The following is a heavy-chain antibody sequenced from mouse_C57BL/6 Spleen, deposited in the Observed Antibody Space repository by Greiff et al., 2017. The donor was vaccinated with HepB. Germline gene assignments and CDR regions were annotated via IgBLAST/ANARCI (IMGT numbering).Heavy chain of an antibody. CDR1: GYAFSSYW. Sequence: QVQLQQSGAELVKPGASVKISCKASGYAFSSYWMNWVKQRPGKGLEWIGQIYPGDGDTNYNGKFKGKATLTADKSSSTAYMQLSSLTSEDSAVYYCARAAQASYYAMDYWGQGTSVTVSS. CDR2: IYPGDGDT. V-gene: IGHV1-80*01. D-gene: IGHD3-2*02. CDR3: ARAAQASYYAMDY. J-gene: IGHJ4*01.